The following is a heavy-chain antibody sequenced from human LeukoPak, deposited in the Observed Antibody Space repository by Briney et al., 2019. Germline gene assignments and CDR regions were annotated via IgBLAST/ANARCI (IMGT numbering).Heavy chain of an antibody. Sequence: PGGSLRLSCAASGSTFSSYGMYWVRQAPGKGLEWVAVISYDGSNKYYADSVKGRFTISRDNSKNTLYLQMNSLRAEDTAVYYCAKDLDIVVVPAAPGDVWGQGTTVTVSS. J-gene: IGHJ6*02. D-gene: IGHD2-2*03. CDR2: ISYDGSNK. V-gene: IGHV3-30*18. CDR3: AKDLDIVVVPAAPGDV. CDR1: GSTFSSYG.